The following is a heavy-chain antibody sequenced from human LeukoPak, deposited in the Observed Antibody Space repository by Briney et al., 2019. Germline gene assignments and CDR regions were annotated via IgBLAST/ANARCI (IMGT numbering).Heavy chain of an antibody. CDR1: GFTFSGYG. V-gene: IGHV3-21*01. Sequence: GGSLRLSCAASGFTFSGYGMSWVRQAPGKGLEWVSSITSSGTYIFYADSVKGRFTISRDNAKNSLYLQMDSLGPEDTAVYYCARDPYSGNYGNDYYYYMDVWGKGTTVTISS. CDR3: ARDPYSGNYGNDYYYYMDV. J-gene: IGHJ6*03. CDR2: ITSSGTYI. D-gene: IGHD1-26*01.